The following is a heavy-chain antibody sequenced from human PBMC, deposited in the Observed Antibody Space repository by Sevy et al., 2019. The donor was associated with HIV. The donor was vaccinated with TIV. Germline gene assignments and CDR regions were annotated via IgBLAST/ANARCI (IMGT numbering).Heavy chain of an antibody. D-gene: IGHD1-26*01. CDR3: TRLGGLTDYGMDV. Sequence: SETLSLTCTVSGGSVTSDTYYWTWIRQPPGKELEFIGYIYYNVRINYNPSLKSRVTISVDTSKNQFSLKLTSVTAADTAVYYCTRLGGLTDYGMDVWGQGTTVTVSS. CDR1: GGSVTSDTYY. CDR2: IYYNVRI. J-gene: IGHJ6*02. V-gene: IGHV4-61*01.